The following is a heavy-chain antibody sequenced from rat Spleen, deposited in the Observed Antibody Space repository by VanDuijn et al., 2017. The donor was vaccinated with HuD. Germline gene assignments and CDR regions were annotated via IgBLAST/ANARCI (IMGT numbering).Heavy chain of an antibody. CDR1: GFTFSDYN. V-gene: IGHV5-27*01. CDR3: ATDNIGTTTRYWYFDF. J-gene: IGHJ1*01. D-gene: IGHD1-5*01. Sequence: EVQLVESGGGLVQPGRSLKLSCAASGFTFSDYNMAWVRQAPTKGLEWVASISPNGGNTYCRDSVKGRFTISRDNVKSTLYLQMDSLRSEDTATYYCATDNIGTTTRYWYFDFWGPGTMVTVSS. CDR2: ISPNGGNT.